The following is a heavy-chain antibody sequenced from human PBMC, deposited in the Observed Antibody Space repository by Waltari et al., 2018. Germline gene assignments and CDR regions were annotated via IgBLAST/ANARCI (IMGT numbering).Heavy chain of an antibody. V-gene: IGHV4-39*07. J-gene: IGHJ4*02. D-gene: IGHD6-19*01. Sequence: QPLLQESGPGLVKPSETLSLTCSVSGGSISSSNYYWGWIRQPPGKGLDWIGSIYYSGSTCYNSSLTSRVTIALDTSKTQFSLKLSSVTAADTAVYFCASGGGYTNGWDYWGQGTLVTVSS. CDR2: IYYSGST. CDR1: GGSISSSNYY. CDR3: ASGGGYTNGWDY.